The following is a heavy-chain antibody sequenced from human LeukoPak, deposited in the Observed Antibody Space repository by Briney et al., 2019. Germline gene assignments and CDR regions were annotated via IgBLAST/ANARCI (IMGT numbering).Heavy chain of an antibody. D-gene: IGHD3-16*02. CDR3: ARHSTSYDYVWGSYRYTPSYYFDY. Sequence: PSETLSLTCTVSGGSISSSSYYWGWIRQPPGKGLEWIGTFYYSGSTYYNPSLKSRVTVSVDTSKNQCSLNLSSVTAADTAVYYCARHSTSYDYVWGSYRYTPSYYFDYWGQGTLVTVSS. J-gene: IGHJ4*02. CDR1: GGSISSSSYY. CDR2: FYYSGST. V-gene: IGHV4-39*01.